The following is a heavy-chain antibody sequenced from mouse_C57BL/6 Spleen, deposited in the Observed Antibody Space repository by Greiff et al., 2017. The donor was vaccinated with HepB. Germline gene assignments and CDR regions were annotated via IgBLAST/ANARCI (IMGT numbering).Heavy chain of an antibody. D-gene: IGHD1-1*01. CDR1: GYSITSGYY. V-gene: IGHV3-6*01. Sequence: DVKLQESGPGLVKPSQSLSLTCSVTGYSITSGYYWNWIRQFPGNKLEWMGYISYDGSNNYNPSLKNRISITRDTSKNQFFLKLNSVTTEDTATYYCARGSPYYFDYWGQGTTLTVSS. CDR3: ARGSPYYFDY. J-gene: IGHJ2*01. CDR2: ISYDGSN.